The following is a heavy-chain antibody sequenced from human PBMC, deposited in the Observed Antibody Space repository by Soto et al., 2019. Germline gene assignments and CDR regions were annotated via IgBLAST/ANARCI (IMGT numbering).Heavy chain of an antibody. CDR1: GGTIISYY. CDR2: IYFSGSA. Sequence: PSETLSLTCTVSGGTIISYYWSWIRQPPGKGLEWIGYIYFSGSANYNPSLKSRVTISVDTSKNQFSLKLSSVTAADTAVYYCARRYSGYGDYWGQGTLVTVSS. J-gene: IGHJ4*02. CDR3: ARRYSGYGDY. V-gene: IGHV4-59*08. D-gene: IGHD5-12*01.